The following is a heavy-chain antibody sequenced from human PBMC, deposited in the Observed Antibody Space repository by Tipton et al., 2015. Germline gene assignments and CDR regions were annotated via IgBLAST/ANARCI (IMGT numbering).Heavy chain of an antibody. J-gene: IGHJ2*01. V-gene: IGHV3-69-1*01. CDR1: GLTLSAYA. CDR3: ARGPLIMMVVAAWYFDL. Sequence: SLRLSCTASGLTLSAYAMNWVRQAPGKGLEWVSYISSSSYIFYADSVKGRFTISRDNAKNSLYLQMNSLRAEDTAVYYCARGPLIMMVVAAWYFDLWGRGTLVTVSS. CDR2: ISSSSYI. D-gene: IGHD3-22*01.